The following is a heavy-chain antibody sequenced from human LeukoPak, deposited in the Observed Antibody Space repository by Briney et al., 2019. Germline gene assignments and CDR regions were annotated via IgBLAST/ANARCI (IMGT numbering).Heavy chain of an antibody. J-gene: IGHJ5*01. Sequence: PSETLSLTCSVSGGSIRSTDNYWGWVRQTPGKGLEWIGSLYHSGTTYYNPSLKSRVTITVDTSKNQFSLKLSSVTAADTAVYYCARELVVDDSGWFDSWGQGTLVTVSS. CDR3: ARELVVDDSGWFDS. D-gene: IGHD2-2*01. V-gene: IGHV4-39*07. CDR1: GGSIRSTDNY. CDR2: LYHSGTT.